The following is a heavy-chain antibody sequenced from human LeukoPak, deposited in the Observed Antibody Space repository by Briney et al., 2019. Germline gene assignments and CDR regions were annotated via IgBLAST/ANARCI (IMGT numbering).Heavy chain of an antibody. Sequence: PGGSLRLSCTASGFTFGDYAMSWVRQAPGKGLEWVGFIRSKAYGGTTEYAASVKGRFTISRDDSKSIAYLQMNSLKTEDTAVYYCTRGCSSTSCHFDYWGQGTLVTVSS. CDR2: IRSKAYGGTT. V-gene: IGHV3-49*04. CDR1: GFTFGDYA. J-gene: IGHJ4*02. CDR3: TRGCSSTSCHFDY. D-gene: IGHD2-2*01.